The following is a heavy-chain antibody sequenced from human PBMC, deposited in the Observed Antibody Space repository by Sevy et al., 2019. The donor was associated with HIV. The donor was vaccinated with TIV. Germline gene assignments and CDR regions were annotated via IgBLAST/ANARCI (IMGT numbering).Heavy chain of an antibody. D-gene: IGHD2-21*01. CDR1: GFIFSNYA. V-gene: IGHV3-30-3*01. CDR2: ISQDGNSE. J-gene: IGHJ5*02. Sequence: GGCLRLSCAASGFIFSNYAMHWVRQAPGKGLEWVAVISQDGNSEYSADSVKGRFTISRDNSKNTLYLQMNSLRAEDTAVFHCASAGAAGCGAFWARNWFDPWGQGTLVTVSS. CDR3: ASAGAAGCGAFWARNWFDP.